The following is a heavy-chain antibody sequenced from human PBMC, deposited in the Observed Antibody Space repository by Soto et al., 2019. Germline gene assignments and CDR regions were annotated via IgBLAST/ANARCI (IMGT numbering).Heavy chain of an antibody. CDR2: INHLGSI. CDR1: GGSLSDYF. J-gene: IGHJ6*03. V-gene: IGHV4-34*01. Sequence: SETLSLTCVVSGGSLSDYFWSWIRQPPGMALEWIGEINHLGSINYNPSLKSRVTMSVDTSKNQFSLTLNSVTAADTATYYCARGGISHWAYFYYMDVWDRGTRVTVSS. CDR3: ARGGISHWAYFYYMDV. D-gene: IGHD2-21*01.